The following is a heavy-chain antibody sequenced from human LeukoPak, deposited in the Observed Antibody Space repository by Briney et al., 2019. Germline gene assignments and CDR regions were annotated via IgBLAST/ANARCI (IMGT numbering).Heavy chain of an antibody. CDR2: ISGSGGST. CDR3: AKDPETRSYYNAYYFDY. D-gene: IGHD3-10*01. CDR1: GFTFSSYA. J-gene: IGHJ4*02. Sequence: GGSLRLSCAASGFTFSSYAMGWVRQAPGKGLEWVSAISGSGGSTYYADSVKGRFTISRDNSKNTLYLQMNSLRAEDTAVYYCAKDPETRSYYNAYYFDYWGQGTLVTVSS. V-gene: IGHV3-23*01.